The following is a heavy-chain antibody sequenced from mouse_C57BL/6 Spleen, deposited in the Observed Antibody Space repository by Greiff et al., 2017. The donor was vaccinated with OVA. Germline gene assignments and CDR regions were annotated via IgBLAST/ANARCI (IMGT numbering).Heavy chain of an antibody. D-gene: IGHD1-1*02. V-gene: IGHV1-50*01. Sequence: VQLQQPGAELVKPGASVKLSCKASGYTFTSYWMQWVKQRPGQGLEWIGEIDPSDSYTNYNQKFKGKATLTVDTSSSTAYMQLSSLTSEDSAVYYCARKGMVGAHFDYWGQGTTLTVSS. CDR3: ARKGMVGAHFDY. CDR2: IDPSDSYT. CDR1: GYTFTSYW. J-gene: IGHJ2*01.